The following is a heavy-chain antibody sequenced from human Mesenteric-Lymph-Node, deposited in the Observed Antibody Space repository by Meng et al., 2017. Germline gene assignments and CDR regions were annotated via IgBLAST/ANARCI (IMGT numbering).Heavy chain of an antibody. D-gene: IGHD6-13*01. Sequence: SETLSLTCTVSGGSISSGSYYWSWIRRPAGKGLEWIGRIYTSGSTNYNPSLKSRVTITVDTYKNQFSLKVTYVTAADTAIYYCARLGYIGYSSSWLDYWGQGTLVTVSS. J-gene: IGHJ4*02. V-gene: IGHV4-61*02. CDR3: ARLGYIGYSSSWLDY. CDR1: GGSISSGSYY. CDR2: IYTSGST.